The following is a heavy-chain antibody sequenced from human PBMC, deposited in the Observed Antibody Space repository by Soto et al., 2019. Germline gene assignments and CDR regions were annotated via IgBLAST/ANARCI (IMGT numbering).Heavy chain of an antibody. Sequence: QVQLVQSGAEVKKPGASVKVSCKASGYTFTSYGISWVRQAPGQGLEWMGWISAYNGNTNYAQKLQGRVTMTTDTSTSTAYMELRSLRSDDTAVYYCTTDLPNCSSPRCYNAFDIWGQGTMVTVSS. CDR3: TTDLPNCSSPRCYNAFDI. CDR1: GYTFTSYG. CDR2: ISAYNGNT. V-gene: IGHV1-18*01. D-gene: IGHD2-2*02. J-gene: IGHJ3*02.